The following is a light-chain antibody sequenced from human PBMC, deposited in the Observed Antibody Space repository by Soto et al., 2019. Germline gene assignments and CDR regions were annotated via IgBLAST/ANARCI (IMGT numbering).Light chain of an antibody. V-gene: IGLV1-44*01. CDR1: RSNIGSNS. CDR2: SNN. Sequence: PVLTQPPSASGTPGQRVTISCSGSRSNIGSNSINWYQQLPGMAPKVLIYSNNQRPSGVPDRFSGSKSGTSASLAISGLQSDDEAEYHCAAWDDSLNGWVFGGGTKLTVL. J-gene: IGLJ3*02. CDR3: AAWDDSLNGWV.